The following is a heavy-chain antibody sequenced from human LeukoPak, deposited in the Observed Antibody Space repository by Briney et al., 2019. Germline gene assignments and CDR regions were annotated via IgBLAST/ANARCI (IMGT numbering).Heavy chain of an antibody. CDR2: LYYSGST. V-gene: IGHV4-59*01. Sequence: PSETLSLTCTVTGGSISRYYWSWIRQPPGKGLEGIGYLYYSGSTNYNPFLKSRVTISVDTSKHQISLKLSSVTAADTAVYYCARALDYGDYGIDYWGQGTLVTVSS. CDR3: ARALDYGDYGIDY. J-gene: IGHJ4*02. D-gene: IGHD4-17*01. CDR1: GGSISRYY.